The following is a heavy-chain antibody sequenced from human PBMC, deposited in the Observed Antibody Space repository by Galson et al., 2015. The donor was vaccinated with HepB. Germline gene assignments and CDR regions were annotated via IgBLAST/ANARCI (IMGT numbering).Heavy chain of an antibody. CDR2: IKSKTDGGTT. CDR3: TTGYRIAARYYYYYGMDV. J-gene: IGHJ6*02. CDR1: GFTFSNAW. D-gene: IGHD6-6*01. Sequence: SLRLSCAASGFTFSNAWMSWVRQAPGKGLEWVGRIKSKTDGGTTDYAAPVKGRFTISRDDSKNTLYLQMNSLKTEDTAVYYCTTGYRIAARYYYYYGMDVWGQGTTVTVSS. V-gene: IGHV3-15*01.